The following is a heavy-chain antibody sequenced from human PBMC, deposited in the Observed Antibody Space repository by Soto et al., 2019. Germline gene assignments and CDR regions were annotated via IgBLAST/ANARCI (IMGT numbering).Heavy chain of an antibody. J-gene: IGHJ4*02. D-gene: IGHD2-15*01. CDR1: GGTFSSYA. CDR2: IIPIFGTA. V-gene: IGHV1-69*06. Sequence: QVQLVQSGAEVKKPGSSVKDSCKASGGTFSSYAISWVRQAPGQGLEWMGGIIPIFGTANYAQKFQGRVTITADKSTSTAYMELSSLRSEDTAVYYCARAYCSGGSCYSGLFYYFDYWGQGTLVTVSS. CDR3: ARAYCSGGSCYSGLFYYFDY.